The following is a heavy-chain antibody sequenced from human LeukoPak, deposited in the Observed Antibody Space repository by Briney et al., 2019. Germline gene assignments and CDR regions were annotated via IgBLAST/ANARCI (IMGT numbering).Heavy chain of an antibody. CDR1: GGSISSFF. CDR2: VHSSGST. CDR3: ASLAPGNYDIWTGDPKVVFDY. V-gene: IGHV4-59*01. Sequence: PSETLSLTCTVSGGSISSFFWSWIRQPPGKGLEWIGYVHSSGSTKYNPSLKSRLIISVDMSKNQFSLKLRSVSVADTAVYYWASLAPGNYDIWTGDPKVVFDYWGQGPLVTVSS. J-gene: IGHJ4*02. D-gene: IGHD3-9*01.